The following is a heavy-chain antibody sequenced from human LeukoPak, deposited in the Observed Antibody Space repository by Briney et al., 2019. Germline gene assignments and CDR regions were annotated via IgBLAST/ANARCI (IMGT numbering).Heavy chain of an antibody. Sequence: ASVKVSCKVSGYTLTELSMHWVRQAPGKGLEWMGGFDPEDGETIYAQKFQGRVTMTEDTSTDTAYMELSSLRSEGTAVYYCATAIPTGVYGDYAGYYYYYMDVWGKGTTVTVSS. CDR1: GYTLTELS. CDR3: ATAIPTGVYGDYAGYYYYYMDV. V-gene: IGHV1-24*01. J-gene: IGHJ6*03. D-gene: IGHD4-17*01. CDR2: FDPEDGET.